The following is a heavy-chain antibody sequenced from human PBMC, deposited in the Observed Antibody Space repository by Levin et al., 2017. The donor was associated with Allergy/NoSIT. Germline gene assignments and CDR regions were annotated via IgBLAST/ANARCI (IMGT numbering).Heavy chain of an antibody. J-gene: IGHJ4*02. Sequence: GESLKISCAASGFTFSSYAMHWVRQAPGKGLEWVAVISYDGSNKYYADSVKGRFTISRDNSKNTLYLQMNSLRAEDTAVYYCARAPYYYDSSGYYYPSLEHYYFDYWGQGTLVTVSS. CDR1: GFTFSSYA. D-gene: IGHD3-22*01. CDR2: ISYDGSNK. V-gene: IGHV3-30*04. CDR3: ARAPYYYDSSGYYYPSLEHYYFDY.